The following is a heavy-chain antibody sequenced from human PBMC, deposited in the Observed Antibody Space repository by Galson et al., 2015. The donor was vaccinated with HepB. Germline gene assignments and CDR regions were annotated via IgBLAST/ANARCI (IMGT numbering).Heavy chain of an antibody. V-gene: IGHV3-73*01. CDR2: IRSKANDYAP. J-gene: IGHJ4*02. D-gene: IGHD5-12*01. CDR3: ARLGDFSGYSSR. Sequence: SLRLSCAASGFTFSGSAIHWVRQASGKGLEWVGRIRSKANDYAPAYAASLKGRFTISRADSKNTAYLHMKSLKTEGTAVYYCARLGDFSGYSSRWGQGTLVTVSS. CDR1: GFTFSGSA.